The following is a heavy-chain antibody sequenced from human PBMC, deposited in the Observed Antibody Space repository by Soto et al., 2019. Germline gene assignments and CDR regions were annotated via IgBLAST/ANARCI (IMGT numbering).Heavy chain of an antibody. J-gene: IGHJ6*02. CDR2: ISSSSSTI. D-gene: IGHD2-2*01. Sequence: GGSLRLSCAASVFTFSSYSMNWVRQAPGKGLEWVSYISSSSSTIYYADSVKGRFTISRDNAKNSLYLQMNSLRDEDTAVYYCARVGGGIVVVPAAMDNYGMDVWGQGTTVTVSS. CDR3: ARVGGGIVVVPAAMDNYGMDV. CDR1: VFTFSSYS. V-gene: IGHV3-48*02.